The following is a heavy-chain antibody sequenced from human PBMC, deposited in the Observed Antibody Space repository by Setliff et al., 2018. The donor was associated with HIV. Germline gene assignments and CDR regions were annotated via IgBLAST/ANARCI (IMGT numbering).Heavy chain of an antibody. CDR1: GKSLSNYW. Sequence: PGESLKISCKGSGKSLSNYWINWVRQMPGKGLEWMGRIDPSDSYINYGPSFQGHVTISADKSTNTAFLQWSSLKASDSAMYYCSRGIAVAGHDFANTPGGIWGQGTMVTVSS. CDR3: SRGIAVAGHDFANTPGGI. D-gene: IGHD6-19*01. J-gene: IGHJ3*02. CDR2: IDPSDSYI. V-gene: IGHV5-10-1*01.